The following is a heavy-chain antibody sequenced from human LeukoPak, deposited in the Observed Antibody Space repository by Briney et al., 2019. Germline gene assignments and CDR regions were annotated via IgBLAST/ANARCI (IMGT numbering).Heavy chain of an antibody. CDR1: GFTFSSYA. D-gene: IGHD5-24*01. Sequence: GGSLRLSCAASGFTFSSYAMHWVRQAPGKGLEWVAVISYDGSNKYYADSVKGRFTISRDNSKNTLYLQMNSLRAEDTAVYYCARGGRWLRMGYSDYWGQGTLVTVSS. CDR2: ISYDGSNK. V-gene: IGHV3-30-3*01. CDR3: ARGGRWLRMGYSDY. J-gene: IGHJ4*02.